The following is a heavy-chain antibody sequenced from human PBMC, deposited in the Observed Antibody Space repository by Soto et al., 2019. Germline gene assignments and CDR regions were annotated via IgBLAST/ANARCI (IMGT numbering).Heavy chain of an antibody. D-gene: IGHD3-3*02. CDR2: IYWSGDE. Sequence: SGRTLVNPIHTLTLTCSFSGFSLSTSGVGVGWIRQSPGKALEWLALIYWSGDEHYRPSLKSRLSIIKDTSKNHVVLIMTDMDLVDKATYYCARGLASLPVFAFDIWGEGTMVTVSS. CDR3: ARGLASLPVFAFDI. J-gene: IGHJ3*02. CDR1: GFSLSTSGVG. V-gene: IGHV2-5*01.